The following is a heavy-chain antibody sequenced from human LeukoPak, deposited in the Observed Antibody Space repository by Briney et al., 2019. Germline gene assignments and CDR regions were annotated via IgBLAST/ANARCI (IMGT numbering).Heavy chain of an antibody. Sequence: GRSLRLSCEASGFTFDDYGMHWVRQAPGKGLEWVSTISWNSASVGYVDSVKGRFTISRGNAKKTLYLQMNSLRPEDTALYYCAKDYGYSSSWYDYWGQGTLVTVSS. CDR1: GFTFDDYG. CDR3: AKDYGYSSSWYDY. V-gene: IGHV3-9*01. CDR2: ISWNSASV. D-gene: IGHD6-13*01. J-gene: IGHJ4*02.